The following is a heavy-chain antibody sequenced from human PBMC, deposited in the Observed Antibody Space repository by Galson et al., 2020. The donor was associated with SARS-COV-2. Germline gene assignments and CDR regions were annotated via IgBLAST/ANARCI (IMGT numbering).Heavy chain of an antibody. CDR3: TRHSSGDY. CDR1: GFSFSDYW. CDR2: INSYGNST. V-gene: IGHV3-74*01. Sequence: GESLKISCAAPGFSFSDYWMHWVRQAPGKGLVWVSRINSYGNSTNYADSVRGRFTVSRDNAKNVLYLQMNSLRAEDTAVYYCTRHSSGDYWGQGPLVAVSP. D-gene: IGHD3-22*01. J-gene: IGHJ4*02.